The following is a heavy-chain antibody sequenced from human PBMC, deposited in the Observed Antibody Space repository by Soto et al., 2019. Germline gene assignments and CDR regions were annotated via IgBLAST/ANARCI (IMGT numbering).Heavy chain of an antibody. CDR3: AKAEQWPHFDY. D-gene: IGHD6-19*01. J-gene: IGHJ4*02. Sequence: PGGSLRLSCAASGFTFSSYGMHWVRQAPGKGLEWVAVISYDGSNKYYADSVKSRFTISRDNFKNTLYLQMNGLRVEDTAVYYCAKAEQWPHFDYWGQGTLVTVSS. V-gene: IGHV3-30*18. CDR1: GFTFSSYG. CDR2: ISYDGSNK.